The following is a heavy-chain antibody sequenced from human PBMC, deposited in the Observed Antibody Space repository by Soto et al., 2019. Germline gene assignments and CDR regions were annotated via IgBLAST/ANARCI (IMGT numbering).Heavy chain of an antibody. CDR2: IYHSGST. J-gene: IGHJ5*02. V-gene: IGHV4-30-2*01. D-gene: IGHD2-8*01. CDR3: ARAYAIAGTLNWFDP. Sequence: KTSDTLSLTCAVSGGSISSGGYSWSWIRQPPGKGLEWIGYIYHSGSTYYNPSLKSRVTISVDRSKNQLSLKLSSVTAADTAVYYCARAYAIAGTLNWFDPWGQGTLVPVSS. CDR1: GGSISSGGYS.